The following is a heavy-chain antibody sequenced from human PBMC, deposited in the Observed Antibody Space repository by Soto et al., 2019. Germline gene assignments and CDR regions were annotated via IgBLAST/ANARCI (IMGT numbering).Heavy chain of an antibody. D-gene: IGHD2-2*01. CDR3: ARSTADCSSTSCQLRQYYYYGMDV. V-gene: IGHV1-18*01. CDR2: ISAYNGNT. Sequence: QVQLVQSGAEAKKPGASVKVSCKASGYTFTSYGISWVRQAPGQGLEWMGWISAYNGNTNYAQKLQGRVTMTTDTSTSTAYMELRSLRSDDTAVYYCARSTADCSSTSCQLRQYYYYGMDVWGQGTTVTVSS. CDR1: GYTFTSYG. J-gene: IGHJ6*02.